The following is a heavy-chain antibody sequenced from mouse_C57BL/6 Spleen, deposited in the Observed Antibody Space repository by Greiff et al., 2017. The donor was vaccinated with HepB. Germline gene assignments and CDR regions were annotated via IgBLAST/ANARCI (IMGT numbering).Heavy chain of an antibody. CDR3: ARFPYYYGSSFYAMDY. Sequence: EVQGVESGPELVKPGASVKMSCKASGYTFTDYNMHWVKQSHGKSLEWIGYINPNNGGTSYNQKFKGKATLTENKSSSTAYMELRSLTSEDSAVYYCARFPYYYGSSFYAMDYWGQGTSVTVSS. D-gene: IGHD1-1*01. V-gene: IGHV1-22*01. CDR1: GYTFTDYN. J-gene: IGHJ4*01. CDR2: INPNNGGT.